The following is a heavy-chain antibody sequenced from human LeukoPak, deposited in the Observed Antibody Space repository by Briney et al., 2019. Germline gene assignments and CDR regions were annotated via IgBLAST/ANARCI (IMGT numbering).Heavy chain of an antibody. CDR1: GGSFSDYH. CDR3: ARAPKSTYSSGWYYYYMDV. J-gene: IGHJ6*03. CDR2: IKHSGNT. Sequence: PSETLSLTCAVYGGSFSDYHWTWVRQPPGKGPEWIGEIKHSGNTYYNPSLKSRVTMSVDTSKNQISLKLRSVTAADTAVYYCARAPKSTYSSGWYYYYMDVWGKGTTVTVSS. D-gene: IGHD6-19*01. V-gene: IGHV4-34*01.